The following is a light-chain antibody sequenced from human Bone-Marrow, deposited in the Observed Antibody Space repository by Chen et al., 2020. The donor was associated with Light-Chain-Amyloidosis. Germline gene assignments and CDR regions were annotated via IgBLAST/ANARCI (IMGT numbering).Light chain of an antibody. Sequence: EIVLTQSPGTLSLSPGEGANLSCRASQTISSNYLTWYQQKFGQAPRLLIYGSSSRATGIPDRFTGSGSGTYFTLTINRLEPEDFAMYYCQQYGTSPLTFGGGTKVESK. CDR1: QTISSNY. CDR3: QQYGTSPLT. J-gene: IGKJ4*01. V-gene: IGKV3-20*01. CDR2: GSS.